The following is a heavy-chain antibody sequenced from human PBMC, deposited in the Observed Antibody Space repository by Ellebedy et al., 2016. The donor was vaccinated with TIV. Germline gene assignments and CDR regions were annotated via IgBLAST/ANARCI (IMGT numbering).Heavy chain of an antibody. Sequence: SETLSLTCNVSGASVSRHIYYWSWVRQSPGRGLEWIGYIFYDGSTNYNPSVESRVTMSADTSKNQISLKLRSVNAADTAVYYCAGALTAVRYFDSWGQGTLVTASS. CDR1: GASVSRHIYY. J-gene: IGHJ4*02. V-gene: IGHV4-61*01. D-gene: IGHD2-21*02. CDR3: AGALTAVRYFDS. CDR2: IFYDGST.